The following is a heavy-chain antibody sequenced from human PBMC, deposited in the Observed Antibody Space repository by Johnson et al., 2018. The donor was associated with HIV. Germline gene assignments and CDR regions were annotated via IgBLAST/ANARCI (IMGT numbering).Heavy chain of an antibody. CDR1: GFTFDDYA. V-gene: IGHV3-9*01. CDR2: ISWNSGSI. J-gene: IGHJ3*02. D-gene: IGHD1-26*01. Sequence: VQLVESGGGLVQPGRSLRLSCAASGFTFDDYAMHWVRQAPGKGLAWVSGISWNSGSIGYADSVKGRFTISRDNAKNSLYLQMNSLGAEDTALYYCAKYRHSGSGGDAFDIWGQGTMVTVSS. CDR3: AKYRHSGSGGDAFDI.